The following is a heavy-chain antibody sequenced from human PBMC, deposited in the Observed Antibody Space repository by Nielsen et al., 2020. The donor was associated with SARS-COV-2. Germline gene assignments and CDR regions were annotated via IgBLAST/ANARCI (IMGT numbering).Heavy chain of an antibody. CDR3: ARDFGYYYGSGSYYNVVLDY. V-gene: IGHV1-46*01. D-gene: IGHD3-10*01. Sequence: WVRQAPGQGLEWMGTVNPSDGKTKYAQKFQGRVSMTRDTSTSTAYMELSSLRSEDTAVYYCARDFGYYYGSGSYYNVVLDYWGQGTLVTVSS. J-gene: IGHJ4*02. CDR2: VNPSDGKT.